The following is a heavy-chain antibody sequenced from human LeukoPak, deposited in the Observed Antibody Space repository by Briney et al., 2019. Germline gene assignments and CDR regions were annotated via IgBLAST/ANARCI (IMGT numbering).Heavy chain of an antibody. CDR3: VRGYGGNTLDY. Sequence: PGGSLRLSCAASGFTFSSYWMHWVRQAPGKGLVWVSRINSDGSSTIYADAVKGRYTISRDNAKNTLYLQMNSLRAEDTAVYYCVRGYGGNTLDYWGQGTLVTVSS. CDR1: GFTFSSYW. D-gene: IGHD4/OR15-4a*01. V-gene: IGHV3-74*01. J-gene: IGHJ4*02. CDR2: INSDGSST.